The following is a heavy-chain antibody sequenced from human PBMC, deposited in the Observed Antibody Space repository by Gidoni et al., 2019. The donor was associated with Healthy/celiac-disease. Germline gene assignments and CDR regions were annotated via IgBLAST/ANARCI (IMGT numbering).Heavy chain of an antibody. V-gene: IGHV2-70*01. CDR2: IDWDDDK. CDR1: GFSRSTSGMC. CDR3: ARTTSAGFAAFDI. D-gene: IGHD1-1*01. J-gene: IGHJ3*02. Sequence: QVTLRESGPALGKPTQTLTLTCNFPGFSRSTSGMCVSWIRQPPGKALEWLALIDWDDDKYYSTSLKTRLTISKDTSKNQVVLTMTNMDPVDTATYYCARTTSAGFAAFDIWGQGTMVTVSS.